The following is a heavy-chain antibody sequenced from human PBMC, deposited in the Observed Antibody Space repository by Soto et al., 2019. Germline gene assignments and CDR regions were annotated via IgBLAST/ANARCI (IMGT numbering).Heavy chain of an antibody. CDR3: ARDPQQYYDSSGPVPFDY. V-gene: IGHV3-30-3*01. Sequence: ESGGGVVQPGRSLRLSCAASGFTFSSYAMHWVRQAPGKGLEWVAVISYDGSNKYYADSVKGRFTISRDNSKNTLYLQMNSLRAEDTAVYYCARDPQQYYDSSGPVPFDYWGQGTLVTVSS. CDR2: ISYDGSNK. D-gene: IGHD3-22*01. CDR1: GFTFSSYA. J-gene: IGHJ4*02.